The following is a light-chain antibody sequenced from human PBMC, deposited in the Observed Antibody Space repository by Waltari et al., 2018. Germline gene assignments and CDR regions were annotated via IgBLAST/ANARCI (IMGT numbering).Light chain of an antibody. CDR3: SSYAGSNIVI. CDR2: DVT. J-gene: IGLJ2*01. Sequence: HQSPGRAPKRMFCDVTRRPSGVPDRFSGSKSGNTASLTVSGLQAEDEADYYGSSYAGSNIVIFGGGTKLTVL. V-gene: IGLV2-8*01.